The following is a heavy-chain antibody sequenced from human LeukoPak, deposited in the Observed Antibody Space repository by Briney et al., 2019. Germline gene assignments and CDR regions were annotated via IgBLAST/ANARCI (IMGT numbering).Heavy chain of an antibody. Sequence: ASVKVSCLDSGYTFTDYYMHWVRQAPGQGLAWMGWINPHSGGTNYAQKFQGRVTMTRDTSISTAYMELSRLRSDDTAVYYCASGVRDVYSYGYSFDYWGQGTLVTVSS. J-gene: IGHJ4*02. CDR1: GYTFTDYY. D-gene: IGHD5-18*01. CDR2: INPHSGGT. CDR3: ASGVRDVYSYGYSFDY. V-gene: IGHV1-2*02.